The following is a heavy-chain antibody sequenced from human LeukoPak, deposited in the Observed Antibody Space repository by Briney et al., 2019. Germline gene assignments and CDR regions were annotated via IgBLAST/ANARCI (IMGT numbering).Heavy chain of an antibody. D-gene: IGHD2-2*01. J-gene: IGHJ6*02. V-gene: IGHV3-23*01. CDR2: ISGSGGST. CDR1: GFTFSSYA. Sequence: GGSLRLSCAASGFTFSSYAMGWVRRAPGKGLEWVSAISGSGGSTYDADSVKGRFTISRDNSKNTPYLQTNSMRAEDTAVYYCAKVIRRYCSSTSCWDYYYGMDVWGQGTTVTVSS. CDR3: AKVIRRYCSSTSCWDYYYGMDV.